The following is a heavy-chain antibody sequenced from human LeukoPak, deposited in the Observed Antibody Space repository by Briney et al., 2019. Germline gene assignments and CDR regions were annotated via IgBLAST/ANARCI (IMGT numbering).Heavy chain of an antibody. CDR3: AKVMPPGRIRFYSYYMDV. Sequence: GGSLRLSCAASGFTFSSYWMSWVRQAPGKGLEWVANIKQDGSEKYYVDSVKGRFTISRDNAKNSLYLQMNSLRAEDTAVYYCAKVMPPGRIRFYSYYMDVWGKGTTVSVS. V-gene: IGHV3-7*01. J-gene: IGHJ6*03. CDR2: IKQDGSEK. D-gene: IGHD2-15*01. CDR1: GFTFSSYW.